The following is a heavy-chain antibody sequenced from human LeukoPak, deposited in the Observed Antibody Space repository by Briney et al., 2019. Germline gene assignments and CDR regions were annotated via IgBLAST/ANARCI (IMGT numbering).Heavy chain of an antibody. CDR2: ISSTSSYR. CDR1: GFTFSSYS. J-gene: IGHJ4*02. D-gene: IGHD5-24*01. CDR3: ASSTDGYNLGTGGVDH. Sequence: GGSLRLSCAASGFTFSSYSMNWVRQAPGEGLEGVSCISSTSSYRYYAGSVKGRFNIYRDNDKKSLYLQMNSLRAEDTAVYYCASSTDGYNLGTGGVDHWGQGTLVTVSS. V-gene: IGHV3-21*01.